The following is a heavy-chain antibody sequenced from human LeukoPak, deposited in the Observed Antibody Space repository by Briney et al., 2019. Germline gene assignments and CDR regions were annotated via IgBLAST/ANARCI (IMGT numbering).Heavy chain of an antibody. V-gene: IGHV3-30*18. Sequence: PGGSLRLSCAASGFTFSSYGMHWVRQAPGKGLEWVAVISYDGSNKYYADSVKGRFTISRDNSKNTLYLQMNSLRAEDTAVYYCAKDQLGYCSGGSCYSTGFDYWGQGTLVTVSS. CDR1: GFTFSSYG. J-gene: IGHJ4*02. CDR3: AKDQLGYCSGGSCYSTGFDY. D-gene: IGHD2-15*01. CDR2: ISYDGSNK.